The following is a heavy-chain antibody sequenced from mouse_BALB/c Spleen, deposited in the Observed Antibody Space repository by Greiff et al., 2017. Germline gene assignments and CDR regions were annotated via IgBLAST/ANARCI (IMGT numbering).Heavy chain of an antibody. V-gene: IGHV5-4*02. J-gene: IGHJ2*01. CDR3: ARDQYFDY. Sequence: EVQRVESGGGLVKPGGSLKLSCAASGFTFSDYYMYWVRQTPEKRLEWVATISDGGSYTYYPDSVKGRFTISRDNAKNNLYLQMSSLKSEDTAMYYCARDQYFDYWGQGTTLTVSS. CDR2: ISDGGSYT. CDR1: GFTFSDYY.